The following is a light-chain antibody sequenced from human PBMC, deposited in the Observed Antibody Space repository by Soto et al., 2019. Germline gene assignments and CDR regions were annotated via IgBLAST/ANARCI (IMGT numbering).Light chain of an antibody. J-gene: IGKJ2*01. CDR2: GAS. V-gene: IGKV3-15*01. Sequence: EIVMTQSPATLSVSPGERATLSCRASQSVGSNLAWYQQRPGQAPRPLIYGASTRAIGIPPRFSGSGSGTEFTLTISSLQSEDLAVYYCQQYNNWPYTSGRGTKLEIK. CDR3: QQYNNWPYT. CDR1: QSVGSN.